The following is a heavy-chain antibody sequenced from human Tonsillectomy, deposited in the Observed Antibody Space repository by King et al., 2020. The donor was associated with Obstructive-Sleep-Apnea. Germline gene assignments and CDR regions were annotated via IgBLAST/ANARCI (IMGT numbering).Heavy chain of an antibody. CDR1: GFSLSSSGVG. Sequence: TLKESGPTLVKPTQTLTLTCTFSGFSLSSSGVGVGWVRQPPGKALEWLALIFWNDDKTYSPSLKSRLTITKDTARNQVVLTMTNMDPADTATYYCTRQYAGWLDPWGQGTLVTLSS. V-gene: IGHV2-5*01. J-gene: IGHJ5*02. CDR3: TRQYAGWLDP. CDR2: IFWNDDK.